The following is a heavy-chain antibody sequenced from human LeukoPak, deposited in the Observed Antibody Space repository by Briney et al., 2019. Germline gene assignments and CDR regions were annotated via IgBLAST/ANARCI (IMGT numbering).Heavy chain of an antibody. J-gene: IGHJ4*02. V-gene: IGHV3-49*04. Sequence: PGGSLRLSCTASGFTFGDYAMSWVRQAPGKGLEWVSFIRSKAYGGTTEYAASVKGRFTISRDDSKSIDYLQMNSLKTEDTAVYYCTRVSLVAASVFFDYWGQGTLVTVSS. D-gene: IGHD2-15*01. CDR1: GFTFGDYA. CDR3: TRVSLVAASVFFDY. CDR2: IRSKAYGGTT.